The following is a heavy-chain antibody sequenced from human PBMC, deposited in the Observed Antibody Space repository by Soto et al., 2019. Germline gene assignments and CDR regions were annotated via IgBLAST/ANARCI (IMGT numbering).Heavy chain of an antibody. D-gene: IGHD1-1*01. J-gene: IGHJ4*02. Sequence: VQLVESGGGLVQPGGSLRLSCAASGFAFGSYWLHWASQAPGKGLVWVSRISQDGAIATQADSVKGRFTISRDNAKNTLFLQMNSLRADDTAVYYGLRYQRHWNEFSDQWGQGTHVTVSS. CDR3: LRYQRHWNEFSDQ. CDR2: ISQDGAIA. V-gene: IGHV3-74*01. CDR1: GFAFGSYW.